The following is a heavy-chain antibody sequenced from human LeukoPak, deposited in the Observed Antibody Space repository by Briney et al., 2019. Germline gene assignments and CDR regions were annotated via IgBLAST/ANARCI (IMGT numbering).Heavy chain of an antibody. V-gene: IGHV4-28*01. CDR1: GYSTSSSNW. J-gene: IGHJ2*01. CDR2: IYYSEST. CDR3: ARSRVTTGTTFDL. Sequence: SETLSLTCAVSGYSTSSSNWWGWIRQPPGKGLEWIGYIYYSESTYYNPSLKSRVSMSVDTSKNQFSLKLSSVTAVDTAVYYCARSRVTTGTTFDLWGRGTLVTVPS. D-gene: IGHD1-1*01.